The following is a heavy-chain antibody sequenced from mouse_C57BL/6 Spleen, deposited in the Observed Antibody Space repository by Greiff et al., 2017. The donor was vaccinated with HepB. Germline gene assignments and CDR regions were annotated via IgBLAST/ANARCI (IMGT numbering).Heavy chain of an antibody. J-gene: IGHJ3*01. CDR2: IDPSDSET. Sequence: VQLQQPGAELVRPGSSVKLSCKASGYTFTSYWMHWVKQRPIQGLEWIGNIDPSDSETHYNQKFKDKAALTVDKSSSRAYMQLSSLTSEDSAVYYCAATSGLSWFAYWGQGTLVTVSA. V-gene: IGHV1-52*01. CDR3: AATSGLSWFAY. CDR1: GYTFTSYW. D-gene: IGHD6-1*01.